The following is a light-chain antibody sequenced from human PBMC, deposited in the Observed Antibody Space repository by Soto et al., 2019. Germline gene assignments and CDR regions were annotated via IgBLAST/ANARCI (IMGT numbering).Light chain of an antibody. V-gene: IGKV3-20*01. CDR2: GAS. CDR1: QSVSNY. CDR3: HQYGGSPQT. J-gene: IGKJ1*01. Sequence: EIVLTQSPGTXSLSPGERATLSCRASQSVSNYLAWYQRKPGQAPRLLIYGASSRATGIPDRFSGSGSGTDFTLTISRLEPEDFAVYYCHQYGGSPQTFGQGTKVEIK.